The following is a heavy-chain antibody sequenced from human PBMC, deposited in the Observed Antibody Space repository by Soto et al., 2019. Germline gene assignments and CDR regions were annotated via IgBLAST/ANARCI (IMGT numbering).Heavy chain of an antibody. CDR2: IYYSGST. Sequence: SSKTLSLTCTVSGGSISSYYWSWIRQPPGKGLEWIGYIYYSGSTNYNPSLKSRVTISVDTSKNQFSLKLSSVTAADTAVYYCAREGGRYYDFWSGYSPGSGMDVWGQGTTVTVSS. J-gene: IGHJ6*02. CDR1: GGSISSYY. D-gene: IGHD3-3*01. V-gene: IGHV4-59*01. CDR3: AREGGRYYDFWSGYSPGSGMDV.